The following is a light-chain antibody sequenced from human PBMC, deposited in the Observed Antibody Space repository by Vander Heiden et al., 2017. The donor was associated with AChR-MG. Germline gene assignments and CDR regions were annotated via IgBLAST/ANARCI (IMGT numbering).Light chain of an antibody. V-gene: IGKV3-11*01. J-gene: IGKJ1*01. CDR2: DAS. Sequence: ELVSTHAPASLSVSLGERATITCKASQGVGNYLAWYQQKPGKVPKLLIYDASNRATGVPARFSGSGSGTDFTLTISSLQPEDFAVYYCHQHDNWPRTFGQGTKVESK. CDR3: HQHDNWPRT. CDR1: QGVGNY.